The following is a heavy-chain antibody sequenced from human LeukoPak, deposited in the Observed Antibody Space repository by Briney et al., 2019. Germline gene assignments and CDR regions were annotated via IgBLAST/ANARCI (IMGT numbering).Heavy chain of an antibody. Sequence: SETLSLTCTVSGGSTTSYYWSWIRQPPGKGLEWIGYIYYSGSTNHNPSLKSRVAISIDTSKNQFSLKLRSVTAADTAVYYCARDNYYDSSGYSRPLDYWGQGTLVTVSS. CDR3: ARDNYYDSSGYSRPLDY. CDR1: GGSTTSYY. D-gene: IGHD3-22*01. J-gene: IGHJ4*02. V-gene: IGHV4-59*01. CDR2: IYYSGST.